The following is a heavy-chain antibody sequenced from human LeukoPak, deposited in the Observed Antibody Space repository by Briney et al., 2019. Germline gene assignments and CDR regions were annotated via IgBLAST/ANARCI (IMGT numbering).Heavy chain of an antibody. CDR1: GFTFSSYS. V-gene: IGHV3-48*04. Sequence: PGGSLRLSCAASGFTFSSYSMNWVRQAPGKGLEWVSYISSSGSTIYYADSVKGRFTISRDNAKNSLYLQMNSLRAEDTALYYCARDQTGRYFDWLPTLDYYYYYIDVWGKGTTVTVSS. CDR3: ARDQTGRYFDWLPTLDYYYYYIDV. D-gene: IGHD3-9*01. CDR2: ISSSGSTI. J-gene: IGHJ6*03.